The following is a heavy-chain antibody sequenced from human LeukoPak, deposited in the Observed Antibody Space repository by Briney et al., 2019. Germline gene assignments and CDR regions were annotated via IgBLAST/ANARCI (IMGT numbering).Heavy chain of an antibody. CDR3: ARSGRLRFLEWLLYVDY. Sequence: KPSETLSLTCAVYGGSFNGYYWGWIRQPPGKGLEWIGSIYYSGSTYYNPSLKSRVTISVDTSKNQFSLKLSSVTAADTAVYYCARSGRLRFLEWLLYVDYWGQGTLVTVSS. D-gene: IGHD3-3*01. J-gene: IGHJ4*02. CDR2: IYYSGST. V-gene: IGHV4-39*01. CDR1: GGSFNGYY.